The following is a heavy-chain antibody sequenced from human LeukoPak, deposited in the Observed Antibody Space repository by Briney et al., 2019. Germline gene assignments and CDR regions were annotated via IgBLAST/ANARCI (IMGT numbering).Heavy chain of an antibody. CDR1: GGSISSYY. J-gene: IGHJ4*02. CDR3: ARAYVDTAMVFDY. D-gene: IGHD5-18*01. CDR2: IYYRGST. Sequence: SETLSLTCTVSGGSISSYYWSWIRQPPGKGLEWMGYIYYRGSTNYNPSLKRRVTISLDTSKNQLSLPLSSVTAADTAVYYCARAYVDTAMVFDYWGQGTLPTVSS. V-gene: IGHV4-59*12.